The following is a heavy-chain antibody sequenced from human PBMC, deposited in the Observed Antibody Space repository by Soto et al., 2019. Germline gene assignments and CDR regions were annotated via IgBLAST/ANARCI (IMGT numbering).Heavy chain of an antibody. V-gene: IGHV4-39*01. CDR2: IYYSGST. CDR1: SGSISSSDHF. D-gene: IGHD3-10*01. J-gene: IGHJ6*03. Sequence: SETLSLTCTVSSGSISSSDHFWAWIRRPPGKGLEWIGNIYYSGSTYYNPSLKSRVTISVDTSKNQFSLKLSSMTAADTAVYYCARVLRDYPFYYYYMDAWAKGPRSPSP. CDR3: ARVLRDYPFYYYYMDA.